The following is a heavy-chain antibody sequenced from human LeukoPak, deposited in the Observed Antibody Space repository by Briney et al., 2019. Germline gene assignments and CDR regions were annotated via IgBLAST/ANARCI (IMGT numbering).Heavy chain of an antibody. D-gene: IGHD1-1*01. V-gene: IGHV3-9*01. J-gene: IGHJ4*02. CDR1: GFTLDDYA. CDR2: ISWNSGSI. CDR3: AKEDWNDD. Sequence: GGSLRLSCAASGFTLDDYAMHWVRQAPGKGLEWVSGISWNSGSIGYADSVKGRFTISRDNAKNSLYLQMNSLRAEDTALYYCAKEDWNDDWGQGTLVTVSS.